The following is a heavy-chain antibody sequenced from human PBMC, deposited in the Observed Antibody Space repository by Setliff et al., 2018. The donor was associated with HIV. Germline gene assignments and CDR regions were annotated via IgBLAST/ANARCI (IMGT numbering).Heavy chain of an antibody. J-gene: IGHJ6*02. D-gene: IGHD3-10*01. CDR2: IYTGGST. CDR3: VVETYGLAV. V-gene: IGHV3-66*02. Sequence: GSSRLSCAASEVTVRDNYMLWVRQSPGKGLEWVSVIYTGGSTYYADFVEGRFTISRDNSRNTVYLQMTSVRNEDSAVYYCVVETYGLAVWGQGTSVTV. CDR1: EVTVRDNY.